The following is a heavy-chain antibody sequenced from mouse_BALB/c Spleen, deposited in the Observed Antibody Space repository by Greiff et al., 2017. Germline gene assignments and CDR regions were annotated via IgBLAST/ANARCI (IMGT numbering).Heavy chain of an antibody. CDR1: GFSLTSYG. CDR3: AREGYYGNYYFDY. D-gene: IGHD2-1*01. Sequence: VMLVESGPGLVAPSQSLSITCTVSGFSLTSYGVHWVRQPPGKGLEWLGVIWAGGSTNYNSALMSRLSISKDNSKSQVFLKMNSLQTDDTAMYYCAREGYYGNYYFDYWGQGTTLTVSS. CDR2: IWAGGST. V-gene: IGHV2-9*02. J-gene: IGHJ2*01.